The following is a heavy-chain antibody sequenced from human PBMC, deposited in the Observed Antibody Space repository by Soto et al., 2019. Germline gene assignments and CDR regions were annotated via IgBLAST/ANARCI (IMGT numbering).Heavy chain of an antibody. CDR3: ARDRSNSPDYFDF. Sequence: SETLSLTCTVSGGSIGSDDYYWSWIRQPPEKGLEWIGYIYYTGRTYYNPSLKSRVTISIDTSRNQFSLTLTSVGAADTAVYYCARDRSNSPDYFDFWGPGTLVTVYS. D-gene: IGHD6-6*01. CDR2: IYYTGRT. CDR1: GGSIGSDDYY. V-gene: IGHV4-30-4*01. J-gene: IGHJ4*02.